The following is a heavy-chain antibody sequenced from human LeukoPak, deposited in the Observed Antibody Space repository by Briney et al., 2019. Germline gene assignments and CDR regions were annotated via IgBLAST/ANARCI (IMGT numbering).Heavy chain of an antibody. CDR2: ISYDGSNK. V-gene: IGHV3-30-3*01. D-gene: IGHD4-11*01. CDR1: GFTFSSYA. J-gene: IGHJ6*02. Sequence: GGSLRLSCAASGFTFSSYAMHWVRQAPRKGLEGVAVISYDGSNKYYADSVKGRFTISRDNSKNTLYLQMNSLRAEDTAVYYCARDPRDYSNYVHHQGKNYYYGMDVWGQGTTVTVSS. CDR3: ARDPRDYSNYVHHQGKNYYYGMDV.